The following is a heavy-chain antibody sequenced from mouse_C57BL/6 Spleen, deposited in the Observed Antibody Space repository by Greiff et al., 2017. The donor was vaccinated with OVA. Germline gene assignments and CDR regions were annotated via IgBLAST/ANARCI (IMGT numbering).Heavy chain of an antibody. CDR3: ARGSPIAY. CDR1: GYAFTNYL. V-gene: IGHV1-54*01. J-gene: IGHJ3*01. CDR2: INPGSGGT. Sequence: QVQLKESGAELVRPGTSVKVSCKASGYAFTNYLIEWVKQRPGQGLEWIGVINPGSGGTNYNEKFKGKATLTADKSSSTAYMQLSSLTSEDSAVYFCARGSPIAYWGQGTLVTVSA.